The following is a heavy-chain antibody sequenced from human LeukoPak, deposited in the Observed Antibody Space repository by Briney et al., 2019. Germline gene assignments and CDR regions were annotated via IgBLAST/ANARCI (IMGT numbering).Heavy chain of an antibody. J-gene: IGHJ4*02. CDR2: IIPIFGTA. D-gene: IGHD4-11*01. CDR3: AREDTVTTGGYYFDY. Sequence: ASVKVSCKASGGTFSSYAISWVRQAPGQGLEWMGGIIPIFGTANYAQKFQGRVTITADKSTSTAYMELSSLRSGDTAVYYCAREDTVTTGGYYFDYWGQGTLVTVSS. V-gene: IGHV1-69*06. CDR1: GGTFSSYA.